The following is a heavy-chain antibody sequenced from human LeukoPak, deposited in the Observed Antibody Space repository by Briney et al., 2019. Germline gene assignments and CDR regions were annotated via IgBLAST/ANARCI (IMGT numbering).Heavy chain of an antibody. D-gene: IGHD1-7*01. CDR2: INHSGST. CDR1: GGSFSGYY. V-gene: IGHV4-34*01. CDR3: ARGSRYNWNYICNY. Sequence: SETLSLTCAVYGGSFSGYYGSWIRQPPGKGLEWIGEINHSGSTNYNPSLKSRVTISVDTSKNQFSLKLSSVTAADTAVYYCARGSRYNWNYICNYWGQGTLVTVSS. J-gene: IGHJ4*02.